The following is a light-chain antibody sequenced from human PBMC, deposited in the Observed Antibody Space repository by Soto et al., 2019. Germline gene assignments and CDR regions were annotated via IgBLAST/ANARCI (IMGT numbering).Light chain of an antibody. CDR3: QQEGSSWTWA. V-gene: IGKV3-20*01. CDR2: GAS. CDR1: QSVSSSY. Sequence: EIVLTQSPGTLSLSPGERATLSCRASQSVSSSYLAWYQQKPGQAPRLLIYGASSRATGIPDRFSVSGSGTDFTFTSSRMEPEDFAVYYCQQEGSSWTWALGQGTKVEIK. J-gene: IGKJ1*01.